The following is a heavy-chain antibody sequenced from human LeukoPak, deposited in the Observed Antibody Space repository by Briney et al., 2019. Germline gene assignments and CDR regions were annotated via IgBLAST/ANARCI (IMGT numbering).Heavy chain of an antibody. J-gene: IGHJ5*02. D-gene: IGHD1-20*01. CDR1: GFTFSSYG. CDR3: AKGVEGDNWNEEPFDP. Sequence: PGGSLRLSCAASGFTFSSYGMHWVRQAPGKGLEWVAVISYDGSNKYYADSVKGRFTISRDNSKNTLYLQMNSLRAEDTAVYYCAKGVEGDNWNEEPFDPWGQGTLVTVSS. V-gene: IGHV3-30*18. CDR2: ISYDGSNK.